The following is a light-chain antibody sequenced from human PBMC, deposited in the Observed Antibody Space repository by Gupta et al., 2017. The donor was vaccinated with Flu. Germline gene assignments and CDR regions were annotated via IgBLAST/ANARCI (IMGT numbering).Light chain of an antibody. J-gene: IGLJ3*02. CDR2: GKN. CDR3: NSRDSSGNHLV. V-gene: IGLV3-19*01. CDR1: SLRSYY. Sequence: SSELTQDPAVSVAVGQTVRSTGQGDSLRSYYASWYQQKPGQAPVLVIYGKNNRPSGIPDRFSGSSSGNTDSLTITGAQAEDEADYCCNSRDSSGNHLVFGGGTKLTVL.